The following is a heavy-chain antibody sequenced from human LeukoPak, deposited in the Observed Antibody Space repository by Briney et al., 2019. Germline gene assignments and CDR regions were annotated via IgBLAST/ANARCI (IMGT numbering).Heavy chain of an antibody. CDR1: GIMFSDYW. J-gene: IGHJ4*02. Sequence: GGSLRLSCAVSGIMFSDYWMNWVRQAPGKGLEWVANIKQDGSEKHYVDSVKGRFTVSRDNAKNSLFLKMNSLRLEDTAVYYCATAPTEDGDGSSPGYWGQGTLVTVSS. V-gene: IGHV3-7*01. CDR2: IKQDGSEK. D-gene: IGHD2-21*01. CDR3: ATAPTEDGDGSSPGY.